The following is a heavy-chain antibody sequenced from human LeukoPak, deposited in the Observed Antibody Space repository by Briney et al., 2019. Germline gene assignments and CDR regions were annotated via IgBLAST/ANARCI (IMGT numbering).Heavy chain of an antibody. CDR3: ARSQWLGTYFDY. D-gene: IGHD6-19*01. CDR1: GDSMSSNNW. Sequence: PSETLSLTCDVSGDSMSSNNWWSWIRQPPGKGLEWIGEINHSGSTNYNPSLKSRVTISVDTSKNQFSLKLSSVTAADTAVYYCARSQWLGTYFDYWGQGTLVTVSS. J-gene: IGHJ4*02. CDR2: INHSGST. V-gene: IGHV4-4*02.